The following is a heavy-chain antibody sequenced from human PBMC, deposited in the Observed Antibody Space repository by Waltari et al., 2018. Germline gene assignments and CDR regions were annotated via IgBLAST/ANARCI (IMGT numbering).Heavy chain of an antibody. Sequence: QLQLQESGPGLMKPSETLSLSCTLSGGSISRSSYYWGWIRQSPGKGLEWIASISYTGNTYYNPTLESRVTTSGDTSKNQFSLGLSSVTAADTAVYYCARHWKRNGYTFDPWGQGTLVTVSS. V-gene: IGHV4-39*01. CDR1: GGSISRSSYY. CDR3: ARHWKRNGYTFDP. J-gene: IGHJ5*02. D-gene: IGHD5-12*01. CDR2: ISYTGNT.